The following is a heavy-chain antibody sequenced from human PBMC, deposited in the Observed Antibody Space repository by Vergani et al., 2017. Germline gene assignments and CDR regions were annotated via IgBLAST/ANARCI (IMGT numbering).Heavy chain of an antibody. J-gene: IGHJ4*02. V-gene: IGHV3-66*02. CDR1: GFTVSSNY. D-gene: IGHD3-9*01. CDR2: IYSGGST. Sequence: EVQLVESGGGLVQPGGSLRLSCAASGFTVSSNYMSWVRQAPGEGLEWVSVIYSGGSTYYADSVKGRFTISRDNSKNTLYLQMNSLRAEDTAVYYCARQGYILAGLDYWGQGTLVTVSS. CDR3: ARQGYILAGLDY.